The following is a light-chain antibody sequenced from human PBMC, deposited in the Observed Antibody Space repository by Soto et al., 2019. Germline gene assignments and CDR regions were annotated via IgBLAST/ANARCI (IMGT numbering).Light chain of an antibody. J-gene: IGLJ2*01. Sequence: QSALTQPASVSGSPGQSITISCTGTSSDVGGYNYVSWYQQHPGKAPKLMIYDVSTRPSGVSNRFSGSKPGNTASLTISGPQAEDEADYYCSSYTSSSPYVVFGGGTKLTVL. CDR2: DVS. V-gene: IGLV2-14*01. CDR3: SSYTSSSPYVV. CDR1: SSDVGGYNY.